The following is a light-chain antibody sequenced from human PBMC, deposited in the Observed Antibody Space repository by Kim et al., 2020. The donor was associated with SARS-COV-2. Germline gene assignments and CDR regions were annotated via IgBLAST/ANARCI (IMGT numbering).Light chain of an antibody. CDR3: NSRDSRDNHLYV. V-gene: IGLV3-19*01. CDR1: SLRGSY. Sequence: SSELTQDPAVSVALGQTVRITCQGDSLRGSYVSWYQQKPGQAPVLVIYGKNNRPSGIPDRFSGSSSGNTASLTITGAQAEDEADYYCNSRDSRDNHLYVF. CDR2: GKN. J-gene: IGLJ1*01.